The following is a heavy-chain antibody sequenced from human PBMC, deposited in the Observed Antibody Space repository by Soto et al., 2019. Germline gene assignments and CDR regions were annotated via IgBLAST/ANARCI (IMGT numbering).Heavy chain of an antibody. Sequence: SKTLCVTRGGYGGSFSGYYCSWIRQPPGKGLEWIGEINHSGRTNYHPPLKSRVTISVDTSKNQFSRRLSSVTAADTAVYYCARLPIPSPAGIKWIDSWGQGTLVTVSS. J-gene: IGHJ5*01. CDR3: ARLPIPSPAGIKWIDS. D-gene: IGHD2-2*02. CDR1: GGSFSGYY. CDR2: INHSGRT. V-gene: IGHV4-34*01.